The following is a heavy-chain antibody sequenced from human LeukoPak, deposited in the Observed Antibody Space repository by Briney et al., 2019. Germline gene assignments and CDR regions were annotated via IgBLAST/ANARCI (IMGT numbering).Heavy chain of an antibody. CDR2: ISSSGSTV. Sequence: GGSLRLSCAASGFTFSDYYMSWIRQAPGKGLEWVSYISSSGSTVDYADSVKGRFTISRDNAKNSLYLQMNSLRAEDTAVYYCARENYNRANYYYYYYMDVWGKGTTVTVSS. CDR3: ARENYNRANYYYYYYMDV. J-gene: IGHJ6*03. V-gene: IGHV3-11*01. CDR1: GFTFSDYY. D-gene: IGHD1-7*01.